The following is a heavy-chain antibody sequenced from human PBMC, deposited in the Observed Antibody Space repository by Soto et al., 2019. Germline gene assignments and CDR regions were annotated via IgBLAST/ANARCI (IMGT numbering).Heavy chain of an antibody. CDR3: ARADHYDRSGYPRDYYYGMDV. V-gene: IGHV1-69*13. D-gene: IGHD3-22*01. J-gene: IGHJ6*02. CDR2: IIPIFGTA. CDR1: GGTFSSYA. Sequence: SVKVSCKASGGTFSSYAISWVRQAPGQGLEWMGGIIPIFGTANYARKFQGRVTITADESTSTAYMELSSLRSEDTAVYYCARADHYDRSGYPRDYYYGMDVWGQGTTVTVSS.